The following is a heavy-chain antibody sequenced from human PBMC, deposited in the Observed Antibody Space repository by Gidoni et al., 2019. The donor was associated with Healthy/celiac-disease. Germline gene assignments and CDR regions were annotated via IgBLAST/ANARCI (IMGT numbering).Heavy chain of an antibody. CDR3: ASTSSGSPQGAFDI. CDR1: GGSISSSSYY. D-gene: IGHD3-22*01. Sequence: QLQLQESGPGLVKPSETLSLTCPVPGGSISSSSYYWGWIRQPPGKGLEWIGSNYYSGSTYYNPSLKSRVTISVDTSKNQFSLKLSSVTAADTAVYYCASTSSGSPQGAFDIWGQGTMVTVSS. V-gene: IGHV4-39*01. J-gene: IGHJ3*02. CDR2: NYYSGST.